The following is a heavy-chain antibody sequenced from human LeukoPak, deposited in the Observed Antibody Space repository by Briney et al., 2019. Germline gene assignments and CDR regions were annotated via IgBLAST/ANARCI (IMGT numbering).Heavy chain of an antibody. J-gene: IGHJ5*02. V-gene: IGHV3-33*01. D-gene: IGHD6-6*01. CDR3: ARVAESIWFDP. CDR2: IWYDGSNK. Sequence: GGSLRLSCAASGFTFSSYGMHWVRQAPGKGLEWVAVIWYDGSNKYYADSVKGRFTISRDNSKNTVDLQMNSLRAEDTAVYYCARVAESIWFDPWGQGTLVTVSS. CDR1: GFTFSSYG.